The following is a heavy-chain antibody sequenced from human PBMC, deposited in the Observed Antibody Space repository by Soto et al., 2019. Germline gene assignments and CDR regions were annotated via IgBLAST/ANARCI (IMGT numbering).Heavy chain of an antibody. J-gene: IGHJ6*02. CDR2: ISYDGSNK. V-gene: IGHV3-30-3*01. CDR3: ARVRYDFWSGYYYGMDV. D-gene: IGHD3-3*01. Sequence: GGSLRLSCAASGFTFSSYAMHWVRQAPGKGLEWVAVISYDGSNKYYADSVKGRFTISRDNSKNTLYLQMNSLRAEDTAVYYCARVRYDFWSGYYYGMDVWGQGTTVTVSS. CDR1: GFTFSSYA.